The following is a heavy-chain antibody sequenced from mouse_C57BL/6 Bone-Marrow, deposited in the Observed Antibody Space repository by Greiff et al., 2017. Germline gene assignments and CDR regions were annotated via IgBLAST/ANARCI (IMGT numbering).Heavy chain of an antibody. J-gene: IGHJ2*01. V-gene: IGHV1-54*01. CDR2: INPGSGGT. CDR1: GYAFTNYL. D-gene: IGHD4-1*01. CDR3: ARNWYYFDY. Sequence: VKLQESGAELVRPGTSVKVSCKASGYAFTNYLIEWVKQRPGQGLEWIGVINPGSGGTNYNEKFKGKATLTADKSSSTAYMQLSSLTSEDSAVYFCARNWYYFDYWGQGTTLTVSS.